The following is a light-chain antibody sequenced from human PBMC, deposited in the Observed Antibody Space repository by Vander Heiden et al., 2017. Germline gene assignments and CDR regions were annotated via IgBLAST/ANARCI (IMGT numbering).Light chain of an antibody. J-gene: IGKJ4*01. V-gene: IGKV3-11*01. CDR2: DAS. CDR3: QQRSNWPRT. Sequence: EVVLVQTPATLSLSPGERATLSCRASQSVSTDLAWYQQKPGQAPRLLIYDASNRATGIPARFSGSGSGTDFTLTISSLEPEDFAVYYCQQRSNWPRTFGEGTKVEIK. CDR1: QSVSTD.